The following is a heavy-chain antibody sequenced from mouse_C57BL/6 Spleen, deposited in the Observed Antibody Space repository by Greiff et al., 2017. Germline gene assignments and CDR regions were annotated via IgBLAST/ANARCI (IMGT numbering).Heavy chain of an antibody. CDR1: GYTFTSYW. D-gene: IGHD1-1*01. CDR3: ARGYGSISYAKDY. CDR2: IDPSDSYT. V-gene: IGHV1-50*01. Sequence: QVQLQQPGAELVKPGASVKLSCKASGYTFTSYWMQWVKQRPGQGLEWIGEIDPSDSYTNYNQKFKGKATLTVDTSSSTAYMQISSLTSEDSAVYYCARGYGSISYAKDYWGQGTSVTGS. J-gene: IGHJ4*01.